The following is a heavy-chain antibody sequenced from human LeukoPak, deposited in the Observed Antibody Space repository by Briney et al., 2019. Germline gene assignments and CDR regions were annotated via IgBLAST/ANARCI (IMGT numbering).Heavy chain of an antibody. CDR2: IYYSGNT. V-gene: IGHV4-59*01. CDR3: VRDNDSSGWYGIIDY. CDR1: GGSISNYY. Sequence: SETLSLTCTVSGGSISNYYWSWIRQPPGKGLEWIGYIYYSGNTNYNPSLKSRVTISVDTSKNQFSLKLSSVTAVDTAVYYCVRDNDSSGWYGIIDYWGQGTLVTVSS. D-gene: IGHD6-19*01. J-gene: IGHJ4*02.